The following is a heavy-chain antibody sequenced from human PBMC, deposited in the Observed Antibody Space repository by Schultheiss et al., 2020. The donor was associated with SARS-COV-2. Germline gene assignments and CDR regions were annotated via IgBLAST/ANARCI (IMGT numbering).Heavy chain of an antibody. CDR3: ARSMTTVTNYNWFDP. V-gene: IGHV4-59*10. J-gene: IGHJ5*02. CDR2: IYTSGST. Sequence: GSLRLSCAASGFTFSNAWMSWVRQAPGKGLEWVGRIYTSGSTYYNPSLKSLVTISVDTSKNQFSLKLSSVTAADTAVYYCARSMTTVTNYNWFDPWGQGTLVTVSS. D-gene: IGHD4-17*01. CDR1: GFTFSNAW.